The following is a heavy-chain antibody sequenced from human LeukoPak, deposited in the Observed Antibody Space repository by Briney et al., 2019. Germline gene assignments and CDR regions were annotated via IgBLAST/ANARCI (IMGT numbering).Heavy chain of an antibody. CDR3: ARGTRGGSIAAGGFDP. V-gene: IGHV4-4*07. J-gene: IGHJ5*02. D-gene: IGHD6-13*01. CDR1: GGTISSYY. Sequence: SETLSLTCTVSGGTISSYYWSWIRQPAGKGLEWIGRIYTSGSTNYNPSLKSRVTMSVDTSKNQFSLKLSSVTAADTAVYYCARGTRGGSIAAGGFDPCGQGTLVTVSS. CDR2: IYTSGST.